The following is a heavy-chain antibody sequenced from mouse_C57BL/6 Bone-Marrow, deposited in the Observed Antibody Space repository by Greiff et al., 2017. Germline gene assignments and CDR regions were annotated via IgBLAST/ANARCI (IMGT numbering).Heavy chain of an antibody. Sequence: QVQLQQPGTELVKPGASVKLSCKASGYTFTSYWMHLVKQRPGQGLEWIGNINPSNGGTNYNEKFKSKATLTVDKSSSTAYMQLSSLTSEDSAVYYCARSLTGTEGYFDYWGQGTTLTVSS. CDR2: INPSNGGT. CDR1: GYTFTSYW. D-gene: IGHD4-1*01. CDR3: ARSLTGTEGYFDY. V-gene: IGHV1-53*01. J-gene: IGHJ2*01.